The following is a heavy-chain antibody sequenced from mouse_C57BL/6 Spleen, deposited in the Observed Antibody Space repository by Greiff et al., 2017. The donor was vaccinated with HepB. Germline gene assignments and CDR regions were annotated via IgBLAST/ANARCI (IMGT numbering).Heavy chain of an antibody. CDR2: ISSGGSYT. CDR3: ARRVHLGDFDY. V-gene: IGHV5-6*01. CDR1: GFTFSSYG. J-gene: IGHJ2*01. D-gene: IGHD3-1*01. Sequence: EVQLQESGGDLVKPGGSLKLSCAASGFTFSSYGMSWVRQTPDKRLEWVATISSGGSYTYYPDSVKGRFTISRDNAKNTLYLQMSSLKSEDTAMYYCARRVHLGDFDYWGQGTTLTVSS.